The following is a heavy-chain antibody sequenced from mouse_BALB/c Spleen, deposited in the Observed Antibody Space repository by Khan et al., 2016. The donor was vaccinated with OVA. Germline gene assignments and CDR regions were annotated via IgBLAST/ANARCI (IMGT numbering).Heavy chain of an antibody. V-gene: IGHV1-77*01. Sequence: QVQLQQSGPELVKPGASVKMSCKASGYTFTDYDIRWVKQRTGQGLEWIGEIYPGSGSTYYNEKFKGKATLTADKSSNTAYIQLSSLTSEDSAVYFCAKIVYGNSYAMDYWGQGTAVTVSS. CDR1: GYTFTDYD. D-gene: IGHD2-1*01. CDR3: AKIVYGNSYAMDY. J-gene: IGHJ4*01. CDR2: IYPGSGST.